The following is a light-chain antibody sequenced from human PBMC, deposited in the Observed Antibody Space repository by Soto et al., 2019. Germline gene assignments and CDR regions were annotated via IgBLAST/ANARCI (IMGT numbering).Light chain of an antibody. CDR3: QQYGSSGT. CDR2: GAS. CDR1: QSVSSSY. Sequence: EIVLAQSPATLSLSPGERATLSCRASQSVSSSYLAWYQQKPGQAPRLLIYGASSRATGITDRFSGSGSGTDFTLTISRLEPEDFAVYYCQQYGSSGTFGQGTKVDI. J-gene: IGKJ1*01. V-gene: IGKV3-20*01.